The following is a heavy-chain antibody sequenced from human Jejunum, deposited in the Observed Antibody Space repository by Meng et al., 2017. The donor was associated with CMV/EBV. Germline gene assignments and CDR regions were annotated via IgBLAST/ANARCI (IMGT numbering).Heavy chain of an antibody. Sequence: AAGFTFSGDWTAWVRQAPGKGLEWLTNIKQDGSVRNYVDSVKGRFTVSRDNAKNSLYLQMSSLRAEDTAIYYCTTDRYGGAYDIWGQGTRVTVSS. J-gene: IGHJ3*02. CDR3: TTDRYGGAYDI. CDR2: IKQDGSVR. D-gene: IGHD3-9*01. CDR1: GFTFSGDW. V-gene: IGHV3-7*01.